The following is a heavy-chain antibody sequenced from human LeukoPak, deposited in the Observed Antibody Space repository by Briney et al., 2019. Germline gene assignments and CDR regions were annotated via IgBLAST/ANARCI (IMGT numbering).Heavy chain of an antibody. Sequence: SETLSLTCTVSGGSISSGDYYWSWIRQPPGKGLEWIGYIYYSGSTYYNPSLKSRVTISVDTSKNQFSRKLSSVTAADTAVYYCASMPVLGGYYFDYWGQGTLVTVSS. CDR2: IYYSGST. CDR1: GGSISSGDYY. J-gene: IGHJ4*02. V-gene: IGHV4-30-4*01. CDR3: ASMPVLGGYYFDY. D-gene: IGHD2-2*01.